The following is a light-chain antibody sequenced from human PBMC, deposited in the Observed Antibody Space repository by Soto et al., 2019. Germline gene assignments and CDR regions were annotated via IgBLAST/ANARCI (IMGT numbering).Light chain of an antibody. CDR2: WAS. CDR1: QTVLDSSNNRDY. J-gene: IGKJ1*01. Sequence: DIVMTQSPDSLAVSLGERATINCKSSQTVLDSSNNRDYLTWYQQKPGQPPKLLIYWASTREFAVPDRFSGSGSGTDFTLTSSSLQAEDVAVYCCQQYCSTPRTFGHGTRVEIK. CDR3: QQYCSTPRT. V-gene: IGKV4-1*01.